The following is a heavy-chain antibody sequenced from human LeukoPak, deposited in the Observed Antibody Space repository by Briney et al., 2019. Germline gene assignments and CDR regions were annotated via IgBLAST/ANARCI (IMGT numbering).Heavy chain of an antibody. Sequence: PSETLSLTCAVSGYSISSGYYWGWIRQPPGKGLEWIGSIYHSGSTYYNPSLKSRVTISVDTSKNQLSLKLSSVTAADTAVYYCARLPDDYDYVWGSYRYTSYYMDVWGKGTTVTVSS. CDR1: GYSISSGYY. D-gene: IGHD3-16*02. V-gene: IGHV4-38-2*01. J-gene: IGHJ6*03. CDR3: ARLPDDYDYVWGSYRYTSYYMDV. CDR2: IYHSGST.